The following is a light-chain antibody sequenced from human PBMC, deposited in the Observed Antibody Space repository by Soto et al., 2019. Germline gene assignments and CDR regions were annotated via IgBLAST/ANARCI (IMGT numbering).Light chain of an antibody. J-gene: IGLJ1*01. Sequence: QSVLPQPPSASGTPGQSVTISCSGSSSNIGTYYVDWYQQLPGTAPKLLIHRNGQRPSGVPDRFSGSKSGTSASLAISGLRSEDEADYYCATWDDRLRAYVIGAGTKVTVL. CDR3: ATWDDRLRAYV. CDR1: SSNIGTYY. CDR2: RNG. V-gene: IGLV1-47*01.